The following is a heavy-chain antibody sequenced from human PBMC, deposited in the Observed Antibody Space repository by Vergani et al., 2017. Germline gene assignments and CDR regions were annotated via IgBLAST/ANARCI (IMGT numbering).Heavy chain of an antibody. Sequence: QVQLVESGGGVVQPGRSLRLSCAASGFTFSNYGLHWVRQAPGKGLEWVAVIWYDGSNKYYADSVKGRFTISRDNSKNTLYLQMNSLRAEDTAVYYCARNRGYCRGHSCFGNLVGSAFYGMDVWGQGTTVTVS. CDR1: GFTFSNYG. D-gene: IGHD2-15*01. CDR3: ARNRGYCRGHSCFGNLVGSAFYGMDV. J-gene: IGHJ6*02. CDR2: IWYDGSNK. V-gene: IGHV3-33*01.